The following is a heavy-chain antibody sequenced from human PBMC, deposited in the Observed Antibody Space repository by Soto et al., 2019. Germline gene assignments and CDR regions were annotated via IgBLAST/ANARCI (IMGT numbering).Heavy chain of an antibody. Sequence: SGPTLVNPTQTLTLTCSFSGFSLSSDGAAVSWVRQPPGKALEWLALIYWDDDKRYSPSLKSRLTITKDTPNNQVVLTMTNMDPADTATYFCAHRDRRLSHSLDYPGQTPLVTFST. V-gene: IGHV2-5*02. CDR3: AHRDRRLSHSLDY. CDR1: GFSLSSDGAA. CDR2: IYWDDDK. D-gene: IGHD3-16*02. J-gene: IGHJ4*02.